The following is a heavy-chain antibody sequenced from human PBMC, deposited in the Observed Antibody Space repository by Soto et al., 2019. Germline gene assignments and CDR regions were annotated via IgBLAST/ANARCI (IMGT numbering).Heavy chain of an antibody. V-gene: IGHV1-46*02. CDR1: GYNFNSFH. J-gene: IGHJ4*02. D-gene: IGHD3-10*01. CDR3: VRVRPPGTYSSPFDF. Sequence: QVQLVQSGPEVREPGASVKVSCKASGYNFNSFHIHWVRQAPGQGLEWMATIYPITGSATYAQKFQGRLTLTADTSTRTIYMDLSSLRPDDTAMYYCVRVRPPGTYSSPFDFWGQGALVTVSS. CDR2: IYPITGSA.